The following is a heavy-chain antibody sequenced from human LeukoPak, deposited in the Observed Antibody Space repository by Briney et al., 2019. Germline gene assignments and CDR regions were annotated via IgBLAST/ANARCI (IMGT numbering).Heavy chain of an antibody. CDR2: ISPYGGST. J-gene: IGHJ4*02. D-gene: IGHD6-13*01. CDR3: AKVSAAGTTNTSY. Sequence: PGGSLRLSCAASGFTFSSYSMHWVRQAPGKGLEYVSSISPYGGSTYYANSVKGRFTISRDNSKNTLYLQMNSLRAEDTAVYYCAKVSAAGTTNTSYWGQGTLVTVSS. V-gene: IGHV3-64*01. CDR1: GFTFSSYS.